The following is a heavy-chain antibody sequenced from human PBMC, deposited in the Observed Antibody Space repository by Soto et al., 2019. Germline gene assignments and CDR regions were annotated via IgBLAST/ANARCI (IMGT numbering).Heavy chain of an antibody. CDR3: ARDPRNVLWFGSLYYYNMDV. CDR2: ISAYNGNT. CDR1: GYTFTSYG. Sequence: GASVKVSCKASGYTFTSYGISWVRQAPGQGLEWMGWISAYNGNTNYAQKLQGRVTMTTDTSTSTAYMELRSLRSDDTAVYYCARDPRNVLWFGSLYYYNMDVWGKGTTVPVSS. V-gene: IGHV1-18*01. D-gene: IGHD3-10*01. J-gene: IGHJ6*03.